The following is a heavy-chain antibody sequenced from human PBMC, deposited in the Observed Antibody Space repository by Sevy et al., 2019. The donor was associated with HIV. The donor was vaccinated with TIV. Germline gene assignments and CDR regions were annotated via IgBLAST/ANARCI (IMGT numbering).Heavy chain of an antibody. CDR3: ARDRDDYAAGRRHPYYYYHGMDV. Sequence: GGSLRLSCAASGFSFSNAWMNWVRQAPGKGLEWVGRIKSKADSGPTDYAAPVKGRFTISRDDSKKTLYLQMNSLRPEDTAVYYCARDRDDYAAGRRHPYYYYHGMDVWGRGTTVTVSS. D-gene: IGHD3-10*01. V-gene: IGHV3-15*07. CDR1: GFSFSNAW. CDR2: IKSKADSGPT. J-gene: IGHJ6*02.